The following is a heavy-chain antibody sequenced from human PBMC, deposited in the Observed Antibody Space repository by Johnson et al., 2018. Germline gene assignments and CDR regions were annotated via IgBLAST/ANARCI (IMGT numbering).Heavy chain of an antibody. CDR1: GGTFSSYA. Sequence: QEQLVEGGAEVKKPGASVKVSCKASGGTFSSYAISWVRQAPGQGLEWMGGIIPIFGTANYAQKFQGRVTITADESTSTAYMELRSLRTEDPTVYYCARGPRAASYYYYYGMDVWGQGTTVTVSS. CDR3: ARGPRAASYYYYYGMDV. CDR2: IIPIFGTA. J-gene: IGHJ6*02. V-gene: IGHV1-69*01. D-gene: IGHD6-13*01.